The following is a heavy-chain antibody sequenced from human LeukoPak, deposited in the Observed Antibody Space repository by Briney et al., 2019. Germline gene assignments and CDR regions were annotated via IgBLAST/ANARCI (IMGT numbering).Heavy chain of an antibody. D-gene: IGHD4-11*01. CDR2: IYHSGST. CDR1: GGSISSGGYS. CDR3: ARALTTVTTFHYFFFGMDV. J-gene: IGHJ6*02. V-gene: IGHV4-30-2*01. Sequence: SETLSLTCAVSGGSISSGGYSWSWIRQPPGKGLEWIGYIYHSGSTYYNPSLKSRVTISVDRSKNQFSLKLSSVTAADTAVYFCARALTTVTTFHYFFFGMDVWGQGTTVTVSS.